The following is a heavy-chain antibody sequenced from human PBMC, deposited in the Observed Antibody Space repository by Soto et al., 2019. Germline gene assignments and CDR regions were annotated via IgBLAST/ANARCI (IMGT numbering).Heavy chain of an antibody. CDR2: IIPMFDTP. CDR1: GGTFSSDS. J-gene: IGHJ4*02. D-gene: IGHD2-15*01. CDR3: ARSGGLDRDFNY. V-gene: IGHV1-69*12. Sequence: QVQLVQSGAEVKKPGSSVKVSCKASGGTFSSDSFSWVRQAPGQGLEWMGGIIPMFDTPIYAQKFQDRVTXXAXXSTSTAYMQLSRLRSGDTAVYYCARSGGLDRDFNYWGQGSLVTVSS.